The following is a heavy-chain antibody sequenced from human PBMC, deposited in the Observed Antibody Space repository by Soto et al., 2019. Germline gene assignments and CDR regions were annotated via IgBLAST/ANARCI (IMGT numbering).Heavy chain of an antibody. CDR3: AKDLRSYPQPNELDY. V-gene: IGHV3-23*01. J-gene: IGHJ4*02. CDR1: GFTFSSYA. D-gene: IGHD1-26*01. Sequence: GGSLRLSCAASGFTFSSYAMSWVRQAPGKGLEWVSAISGSGGSTYYADSVKGRFTISRDNSKNTLYLQMNSLRAEDTAVYYCAKDLRSYPQPNELDYWGQGTLVTVSS. CDR2: ISGSGGST.